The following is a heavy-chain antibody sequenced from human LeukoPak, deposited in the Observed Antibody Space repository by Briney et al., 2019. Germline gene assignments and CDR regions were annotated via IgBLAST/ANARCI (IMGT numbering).Heavy chain of an antibody. D-gene: IGHD2-2*01. Sequence: ASVKVSCKASGGTFSSYAISWVRQAPGQELEWMGGIIPIFGTANYAQKFQGRVTITADESTSTAYMELSSLRSEDTAVYYCASLSSGCSSTSCYYAFDIWGQGTMVTVSS. CDR1: GGTFSSYA. V-gene: IGHV1-69*13. CDR3: ASLSSGCSSTSCYYAFDI. J-gene: IGHJ3*02. CDR2: IIPIFGTA.